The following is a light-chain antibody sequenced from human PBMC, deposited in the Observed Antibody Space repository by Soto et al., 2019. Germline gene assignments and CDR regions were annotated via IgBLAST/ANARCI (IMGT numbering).Light chain of an antibody. Sequence: QSALTQPASVSGSPGQSITVSCTGTSSDVGGYNYVSWYQQHPGKAPKLMIYDVSNRPSGVSNRFSGSKSGNTASLTISGLQAEDEAEYYCSSYTNSSTLVFGGGTKVTVL. CDR1: SSDVGGYNY. J-gene: IGLJ3*02. CDR2: DVS. V-gene: IGLV2-14*01. CDR3: SSYTNSSTLV.